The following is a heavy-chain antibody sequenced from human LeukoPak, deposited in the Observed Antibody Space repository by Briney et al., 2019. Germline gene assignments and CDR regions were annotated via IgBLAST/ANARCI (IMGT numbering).Heavy chain of an antibody. Sequence: SETLSLTCTVSGGSISSYYWSWIRQPPGKGLEWIGYIYYSGSTNYNTSLKSRVTISVDTSKNQFSLKLSSVTAADTAVYYCARSSSGWSPFDYWGQGTLVTGSS. CDR1: GGSISSYY. J-gene: IGHJ4*02. CDR3: ARSSSGWSPFDY. D-gene: IGHD6-19*01. CDR2: IYYSGST. V-gene: IGHV4-59*08.